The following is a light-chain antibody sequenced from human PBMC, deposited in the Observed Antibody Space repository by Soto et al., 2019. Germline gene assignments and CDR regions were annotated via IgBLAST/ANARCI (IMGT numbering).Light chain of an antibody. CDR2: LNSDGSH. J-gene: IGLJ2*01. CDR1: SGHSSYA. Sequence: QSVLTQSPSASASLGASVKLTCTLSSGHSSYAIAWHQQQPEKGPRYLMKLNSDGSHSKGDGIPDRFSGSSSGAERYLTISSLQSEDEADYYCQTWCTGILFGGGTKVTVL. CDR3: QTWCTGIL. V-gene: IGLV4-69*01.